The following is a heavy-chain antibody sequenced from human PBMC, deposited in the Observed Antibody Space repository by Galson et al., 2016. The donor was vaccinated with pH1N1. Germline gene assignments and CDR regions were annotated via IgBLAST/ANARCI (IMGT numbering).Heavy chain of an antibody. CDR2: ISWKSGNI. CDR1: GFSFDDYA. V-gene: IGHV3-9*01. CDR3: VKDREQLLGFMSPYYYGMDV. D-gene: IGHD6-19*01. Sequence: SLRLSCAASGFSFDDYAMHWVRHGPGKGLEWVSGISWKSGNIDYADSVKGRFTISRDNAKNSLYLQMNSLRAEDTALYYCVKDREQLLGFMSPYYYGMDVWGQGTTVTVSS. J-gene: IGHJ6*02.